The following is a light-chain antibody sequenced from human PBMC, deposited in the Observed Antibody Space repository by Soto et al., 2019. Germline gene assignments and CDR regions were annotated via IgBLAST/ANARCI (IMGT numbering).Light chain of an antibody. CDR1: QSINSRY. J-gene: IGKJ3*01. CDR2: GAS. Sequence: EIVLTQSPGTLSLSPGERATLSCRASQSINSRYLAWYQQKPGQAPRLLIYGASSRATGIPDRFSGSGSGRDFTLTISRLEAQDFAVYYYQQFGSSPGFTFGPGTKVDIK. CDR3: QQFGSSPGFT. V-gene: IGKV3-20*01.